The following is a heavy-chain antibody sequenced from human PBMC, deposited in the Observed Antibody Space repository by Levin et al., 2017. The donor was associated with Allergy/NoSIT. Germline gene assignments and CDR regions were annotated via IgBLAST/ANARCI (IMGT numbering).Heavy chain of an antibody. CDR2: IRAKFYGATT. D-gene: IGHD6-19*01. CDR3: AREGGWGAVDY. J-gene: IGHJ4*02. CDR1: GFTFGDDA. Sequence: PGGSLRLSCTTSGFTFGDDAMMWFRQAPGKGLEWLGFIRAKFYGATTEYAASVNGRFTISRDDSKGIAYLQMNSLNMEDSAVYYCAREGGWGAVDYWGQGTLVTVSA. V-gene: IGHV3-49*03.